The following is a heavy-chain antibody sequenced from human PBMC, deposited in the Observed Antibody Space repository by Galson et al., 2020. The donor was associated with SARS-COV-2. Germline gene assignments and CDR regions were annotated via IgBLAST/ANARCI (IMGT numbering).Heavy chain of an antibody. CDR1: GDSVSSNSAA. Sequence: SQTLSLTCAISGDSVSSNSAAWNWIRQSPSRGLEWLGRTYYRSKWYNDYAVSVKSRITINPDTSKNQFSLQLNSVTPEDTAVYYCARDRGIAAAGGDYYYYYGMDVWGQGTTVTVSS. J-gene: IGHJ6*02. CDR3: ARDRGIAAAGGDYYYYYGMDV. D-gene: IGHD6-13*01. CDR2: TYYRSKWYN. V-gene: IGHV6-1*01.